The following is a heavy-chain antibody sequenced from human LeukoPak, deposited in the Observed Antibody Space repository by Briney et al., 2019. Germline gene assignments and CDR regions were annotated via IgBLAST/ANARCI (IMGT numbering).Heavy chain of an antibody. Sequence: SETLSPTCTVSGDSITSYYWNWVRQSPEKGLEWIGYIHHTGKNYYNPSLKSRITMSVDTSKSQFFLKLSSVTAADTAVYYCAKWHERLLAFDSWGQGTLVTVSS. CDR2: IHHTGKN. CDR3: AKWHERLLAFDS. V-gene: IGHV4-59*01. J-gene: IGHJ4*02. D-gene: IGHD1-1*01. CDR1: GDSITSYY.